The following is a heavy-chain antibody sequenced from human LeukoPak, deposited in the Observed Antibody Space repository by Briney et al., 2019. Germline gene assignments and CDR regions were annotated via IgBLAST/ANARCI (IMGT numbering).Heavy chain of an antibody. V-gene: IGHV3-23*01. CDR2: ISGSGGST. CDR3: ARDIVVVPAAIYDY. Sequence: GGSLRLSCVASGFTFSSYAMNWFRQAPGKGLEWVSAISGSGGSTYYADSVKGRFTISRDNSKNTLYLQMNSLRAEDTAVYYCARDIVVVPAAIYDYWGQGTLVTVSS. J-gene: IGHJ4*02. D-gene: IGHD2-2*01. CDR1: GFTFSSYA.